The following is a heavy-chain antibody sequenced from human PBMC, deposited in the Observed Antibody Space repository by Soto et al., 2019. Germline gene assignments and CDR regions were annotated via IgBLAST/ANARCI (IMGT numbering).Heavy chain of an antibody. D-gene: IGHD3-16*01. CDR2: IYHSGST. V-gene: IGHV4-30-2*01. J-gene: IGHJ4*02. CDR3: ARGPPFH. CDR1: GGSISSGGYS. Sequence: SETLSLTCAVSGGSISSGGYSWSWIRQAPGKGLEWIGYIYHSGSTYYNPSLKSRVTISVDRSKNQFSLKLSSVTAADTAVYYCARGPPFHWGQGTLVTVSS.